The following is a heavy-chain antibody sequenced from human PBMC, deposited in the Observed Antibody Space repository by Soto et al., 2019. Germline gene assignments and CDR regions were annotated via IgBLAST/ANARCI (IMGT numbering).Heavy chain of an antibody. J-gene: IGHJ5*02. CDR1: GGSLSDYY. V-gene: IGHV4-59*01. CDR3: ARGGVAARKGRWFDP. Sequence: SETLSLTCTVSGGSLSDYYWTWIRQPPGKGLEWIGYIHYSGSTNYNPSLKSRVTISVETSKNQFSLKLRSVTAADTAMYHCARGGVAARKGRWFDPWGQGAPVTVYS. CDR2: IHYSGST. D-gene: IGHD6-6*01.